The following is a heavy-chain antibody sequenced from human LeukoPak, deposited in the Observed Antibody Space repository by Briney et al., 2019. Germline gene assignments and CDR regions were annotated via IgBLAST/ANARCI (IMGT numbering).Heavy chain of an antibody. V-gene: IGHV3-21*01. J-gene: IGHJ4*02. D-gene: IGHD3-3*01. Sequence: AGGSLRLSCAASGFTFITYSMNWVRQAPGKELEGVSAISGDSDYIYYADSVKGRFTISRDNAKNSLYLQMNSLRAEDTAVYFCARRGTIFGVVSSFDYWGQGTLVTVSS. CDR2: ISGDSDYI. CDR1: GFTFITYS. CDR3: ARRGTIFGVVSSFDY.